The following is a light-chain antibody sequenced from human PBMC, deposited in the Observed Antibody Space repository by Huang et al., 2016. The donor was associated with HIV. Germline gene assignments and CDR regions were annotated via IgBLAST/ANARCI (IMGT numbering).Light chain of an antibody. CDR2: GAY. V-gene: IGKV3-11*01. J-gene: IGKJ5*01. CDR3: QQRSNWPPIT. CDR1: QFVDTY. Sequence: ELVLTQSPDTLSLSPGDRATLSCRASQFVDTYLAWYQQKPGQPPRLLIYGAYNRATGVPDRFSGGGSGTDFTLTISSLEPEDFAVYYCQQRSNWPPITFGQGTRLDIK.